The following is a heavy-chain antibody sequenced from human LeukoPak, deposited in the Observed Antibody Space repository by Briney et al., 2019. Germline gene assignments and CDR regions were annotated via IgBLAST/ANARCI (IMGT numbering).Heavy chain of an antibody. V-gene: IGHV4-39*01. J-gene: IGHJ4*02. CDR2: IHYSGST. CDR1: GGSISISNYL. Sequence: SETLSLTCTVSGGSISISNYLWGWIRQPPGKGLEWIGSIHYSGSTYYNPSLKSRVTTSVDTSKNQFSLKLSSVTAADTAVYYCASMKYDILTGYYLNYFDYWGQGTLVTVSS. D-gene: IGHD3-9*01. CDR3: ASMKYDILTGYYLNYFDY.